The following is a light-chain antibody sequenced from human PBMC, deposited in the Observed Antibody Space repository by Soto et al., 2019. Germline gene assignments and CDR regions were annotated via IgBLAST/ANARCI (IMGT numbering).Light chain of an antibody. CDR1: QDISNY. CDR3: QQYDNLPVS. CDR2: DAS. Sequence: DIQMTQSPSSLSAYVGDRVTITCQASQDISNYLNWYQQKPGKAPKLLIYDASNLETGVPSRFSGSGSGTDFTFTISSLQPEDIATYYCQQYDNLPVSFGQGTKVEIK. V-gene: IGKV1-33*01. J-gene: IGKJ1*01.